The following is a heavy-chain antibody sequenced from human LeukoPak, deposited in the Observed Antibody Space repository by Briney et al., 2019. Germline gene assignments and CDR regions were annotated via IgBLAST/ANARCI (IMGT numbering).Heavy chain of an antibody. CDR3: ARAKTGWAYYFDY. J-gene: IGHJ4*02. D-gene: IGHD1-26*01. CDR1: GGSFSGYY. V-gene: IGHV4-34*01. CDR2: INHSGST. Sequence: NPSETLSLTCAVYGGSFSGYYWSWIRQPPGKGLEWIGEINHSGSTNYNPSLKSRVTISVDTSKNQFSLKLSSVTAADTAVYYCARAKTGWAYYFDYWSQGTLVTVSS.